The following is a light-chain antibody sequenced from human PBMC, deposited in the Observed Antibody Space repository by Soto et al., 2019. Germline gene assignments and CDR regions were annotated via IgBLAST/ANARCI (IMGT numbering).Light chain of an antibody. CDR3: QQRSSWPPIT. CDR1: QTVSSD. V-gene: IGKV3-11*01. CDR2: DAS. J-gene: IGKJ5*01. Sequence: EIVLTQSPATLSLSPGERATLSCRASQTVSSDLAWYQHRPGQAPRLLIYDASDRATGIPARFSGSGSGTDFSLTISDLEPEDFAVYYCQQRSSWPPITFGQGTRLEIK.